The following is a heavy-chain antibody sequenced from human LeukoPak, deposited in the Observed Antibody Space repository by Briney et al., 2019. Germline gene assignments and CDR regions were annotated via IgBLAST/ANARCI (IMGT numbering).Heavy chain of an antibody. D-gene: IGHD1-20*01. CDR2: IKQDGSEK. Sequence: GGSLRLSCEASGFTFSSYWMSWVRQAPGKGLEWVANIKQDGSEKYYVDSVKGRFTISRDNAKNSLYLQMNSLRAEDTAVYYCAKAGMTRFDYWGQGIMVTVSS. CDR3: AKAGMTRFDY. CDR1: GFTFSSYW. V-gene: IGHV3-7*01. J-gene: IGHJ4*02.